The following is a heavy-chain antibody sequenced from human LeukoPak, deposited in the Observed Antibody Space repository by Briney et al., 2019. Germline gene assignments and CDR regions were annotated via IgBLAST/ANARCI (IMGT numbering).Heavy chain of an antibody. CDR3: ARVPYYYDSSGYYYETFDY. D-gene: IGHD3-22*01. Sequence: GGSLRLSCAASGFTFSSYWMHWVRQAPGKGLVWVSRINSDGSSTSYADSVKGRFTISRDNAKDTLYLQMNSLRAEDTAVYYCARVPYYYDSSGYYYETFDYWDQGTLVTASS. V-gene: IGHV3-74*01. J-gene: IGHJ4*02. CDR2: INSDGSST. CDR1: GFTFSSYW.